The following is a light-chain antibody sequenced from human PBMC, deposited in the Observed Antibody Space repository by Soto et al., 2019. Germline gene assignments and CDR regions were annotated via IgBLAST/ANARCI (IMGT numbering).Light chain of an antibody. J-gene: IGKJ4*01. V-gene: IGKV3-20*01. CDR3: QRYGGSPPVT. CDR2: SAS. Sequence: EVVLTQSPGTLSLSPGERAALSCRASQTFSSSDLAWYQHRPGQPPKLIVYSASRRATGIPDRFSGSGSGTDFTLTISRLEPADFALYYCQRYGGSPPVTFGGGTKVDIK. CDR1: QTFSSSD.